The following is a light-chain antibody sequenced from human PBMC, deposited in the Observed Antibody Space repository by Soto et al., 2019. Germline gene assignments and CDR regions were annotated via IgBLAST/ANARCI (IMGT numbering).Light chain of an antibody. V-gene: IGKV1-5*01. J-gene: IGKJ1*01. CDR3: QQYNNYWT. CDR2: DAS. Sequence: DIQMTQSPSTLSASVGDRVTITCRASRSISSWLAWYQQKPGKPPKLLIYDASSFEGGVPSRFSGSGSGTEFTLTISSLQLDDSATYYCQQYNNYWTFGQGTKVEIK. CDR1: RSISSW.